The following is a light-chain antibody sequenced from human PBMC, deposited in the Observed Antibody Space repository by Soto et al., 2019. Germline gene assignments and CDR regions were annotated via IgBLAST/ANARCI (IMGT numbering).Light chain of an antibody. Sequence: QSALAQPASVSGSPGQSITVSCTGTTRDLGGYNYVSWYQQHPGKVPKLMIYEVSNRPSGVSNRFSGSKSGNTASLTISGLQAEDEAAYYCFSYTTSSAPYVFGTGTKVTV. CDR1: TRDLGGYNY. J-gene: IGLJ1*01. V-gene: IGLV2-14*01. CDR2: EVS. CDR3: FSYTTSSAPYV.